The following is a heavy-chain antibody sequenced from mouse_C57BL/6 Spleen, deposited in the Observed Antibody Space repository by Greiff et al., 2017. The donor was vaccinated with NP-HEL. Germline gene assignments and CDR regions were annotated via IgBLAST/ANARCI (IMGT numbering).Heavy chain of an antibody. Sequence: VKLQQPGAELVMPGASVKLSCKASGYTFTSYWMHWVKQRPGQGLEWIGEIDPSASYTKYNQKFKGKSTLTVDKSSSTAYMQLSSLTSEDSAVYYCAANYGSRYAMDYWGQGTSVTVSS. CDR1: GYTFTSYW. CDR3: AANYGSRYAMDY. J-gene: IGHJ4*01. V-gene: IGHV1-69*01. D-gene: IGHD1-1*01. CDR2: IDPSASYT.